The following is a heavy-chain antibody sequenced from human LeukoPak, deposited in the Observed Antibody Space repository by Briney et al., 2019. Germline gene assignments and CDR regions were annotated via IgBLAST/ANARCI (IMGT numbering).Heavy chain of an antibody. CDR2: ISGSGSST. V-gene: IGHV3-23*01. J-gene: IGHJ6*02. CDR1: GFTFSSYA. CDR3: AKVGAAGTNDYYGMDV. Sequence: GGSLRLSCAASGFTFSSYAMSWVRQAPGRGLEWVSAISGSGSSTYYADSVKGRFTISRDNSKNTLYLQMNSLRAEDTAVYYCAKVGAAGTNDYYGMDVWGQGTTVTVSS. D-gene: IGHD6-13*01.